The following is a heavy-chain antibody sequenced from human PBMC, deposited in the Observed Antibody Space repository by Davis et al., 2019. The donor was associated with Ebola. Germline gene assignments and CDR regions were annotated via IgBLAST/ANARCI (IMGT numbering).Heavy chain of an antibody. CDR2: IKQDGSEK. CDR3: ARGHRTYGVVTWFQY. CDR1: GFTFSSYW. Sequence: GESLKISCAASGFTFSSYWMSWVRQAPGKGLEWVANIKQDGSEKYYVDSVKGRFTISRDNANNSLYLQLRSLRVDDTAVYYCARGHRTYGVVTWFQYWGQGAPVTVSS. J-gene: IGHJ4*02. V-gene: IGHV3-7*04. D-gene: IGHD3-3*01.